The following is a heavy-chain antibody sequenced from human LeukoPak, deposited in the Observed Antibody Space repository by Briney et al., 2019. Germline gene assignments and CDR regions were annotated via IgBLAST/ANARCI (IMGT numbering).Heavy chain of an antibody. CDR3: ARETSGSFPY. J-gene: IGHJ4*02. CDR1: GFTFSSYW. V-gene: IGHV3-74*01. CDR2: ISSDGSSP. D-gene: IGHD2-15*01. Sequence: GGSLRLSCTASGFTFSSYWMQWVRQAPGKGLVWVSRISSDGSSPSYADSVKGRFTISRDNSKNTLYLQMNNLSAEDTAVYYCARETSGSFPYWGQGTLVTVSS.